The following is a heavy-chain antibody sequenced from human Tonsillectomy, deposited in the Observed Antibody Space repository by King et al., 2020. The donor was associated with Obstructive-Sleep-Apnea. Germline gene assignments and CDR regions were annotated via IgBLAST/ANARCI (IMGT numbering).Heavy chain of an antibody. Sequence: DVQLVESGGGLVQPGGSLRLSCTASGFTFSTYAMNWVRQAPGKGLEWVSTISGSGGTTYYADSVKGRFTISRDNSKNTLYLHMNNLRAEDTAVYHCAKSVSSGTYIDYWGQGTLVTVSS. CDR3: AKSVSSGTYIDY. D-gene: IGHD5/OR15-5a*01. CDR2: ISGSGGTT. J-gene: IGHJ4*02. V-gene: IGHV3-23*04. CDR1: GFTFSTYA.